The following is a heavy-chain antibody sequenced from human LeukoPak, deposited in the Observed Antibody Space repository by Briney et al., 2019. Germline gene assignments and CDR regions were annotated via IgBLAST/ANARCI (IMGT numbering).Heavy chain of an antibody. CDR1: GYTFTSYD. J-gene: IGHJ6*03. V-gene: IGHV1-8*03. CDR3: AREGPKSGYYYMDV. CDR2: MNPNSSNT. Sequence: ASVKVSCKASGYTFTSYDINWVRQATGQGLEWMGWMNPNSSNTGYAQKFQGRVTITRNTSISTAYMELSSLRSEDTAVYYCAREGPKSGYYYMDVWGKGTTVTVSS.